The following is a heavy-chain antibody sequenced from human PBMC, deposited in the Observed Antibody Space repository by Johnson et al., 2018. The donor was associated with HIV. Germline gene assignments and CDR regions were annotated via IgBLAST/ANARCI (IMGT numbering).Heavy chain of an antibody. J-gene: IGHJ3*02. CDR1: GFTFSSYA. V-gene: IGHV3-23*04. CDR3: AKDRPLVVVTHDAFDI. D-gene: IGHD2-21*02. Sequence: VQLVESGGGLVQPGGSLRLSCVASGFTFSSYAMSWVRQAPGKGLEWVSVISEGGNSAYYTDSVEGRFTISRDNSKNTLYLQMNSLRAEDTAVYYCAKDRPLVVVTHDAFDIWGQGTMVTVSS. CDR2: ISEGGNSA.